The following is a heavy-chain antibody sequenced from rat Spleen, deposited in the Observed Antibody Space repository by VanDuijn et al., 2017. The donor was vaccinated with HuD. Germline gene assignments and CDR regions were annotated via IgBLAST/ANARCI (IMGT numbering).Heavy chain of an antibody. CDR3: TRTEGIVSNWFAY. V-gene: IGHV2-63*01. CDR2: MGYNGDT. D-gene: IGHD1-11*01. J-gene: IGHJ3*01. CDR1: GFSLTSYN. Sequence: QVQLKESGPGLVQPSQTLSLTCTVSGFSLTSYNVHWVPQPPGKGLEWMGRMGYNGDTSYNSAIKSRLSISRDTSKNKVILKMNSLQTDDTGTYYCTRTEGIVSNWFAYWGQGTLVTVSS.